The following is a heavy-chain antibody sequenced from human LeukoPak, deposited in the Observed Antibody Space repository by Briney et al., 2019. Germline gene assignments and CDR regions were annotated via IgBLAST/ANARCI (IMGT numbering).Heavy chain of an antibody. J-gene: IGHJ4*02. CDR1: GYSFTYYY. V-gene: IGHV1-46*01. CDR2: MNPGDDST. D-gene: IGHD5-18*01. Sequence: ASVKVSCKASGYSFTYYYLHWVRQAPGQGLEWIGIMNPGDDSTTYAQKFQGRVTMARATSPSTVYMELNSLRSEDTAVYYCARESLYGYLDDYWGQGTLVTVSS. CDR3: ARESLYGYLDDY.